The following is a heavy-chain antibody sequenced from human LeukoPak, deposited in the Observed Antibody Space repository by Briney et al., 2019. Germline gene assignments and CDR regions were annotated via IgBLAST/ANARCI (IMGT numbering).Heavy chain of an antibody. J-gene: IGHJ3*02. Sequence: GASVKVSCKASGYTFTSYGISWVRQAPGQGLEWMGWISAYNGNTNYAQKLQGRVTMTTDTSTSTAYMELRSLRSDDTAVYYCARARLWFGELYDAFDIWGQGTMVTVSS. V-gene: IGHV1-18*01. D-gene: IGHD3-10*01. CDR2: ISAYNGNT. CDR3: ARARLWFGELYDAFDI. CDR1: GYTFTSYG.